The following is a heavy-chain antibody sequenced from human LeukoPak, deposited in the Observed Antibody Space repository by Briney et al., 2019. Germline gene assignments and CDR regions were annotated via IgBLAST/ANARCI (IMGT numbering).Heavy chain of an antibody. CDR1: GDSISSSSYY. Sequence: SQTLSLTCTVSGDSISSSSYYWGWIRQPPGKGLEWIGSIYYSGSTYYNPSLKSRVTISVDTSKNQFSLKLSSVTAADTAVYYCARKLGDPRGNWFDPWGQGTLVTVSS. CDR2: IYYSGST. J-gene: IGHJ5*02. CDR3: ARKLGDPRGNWFDP. D-gene: IGHD7-27*01. V-gene: IGHV4-39*07.